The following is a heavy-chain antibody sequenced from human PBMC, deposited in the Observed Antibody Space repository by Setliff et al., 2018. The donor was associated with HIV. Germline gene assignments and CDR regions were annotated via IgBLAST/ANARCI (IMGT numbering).Heavy chain of an antibody. CDR2: ITGNGVST. CDR3: ARDINWAFDY. CDR1: GFSFDDFA. D-gene: IGHD1-1*01. V-gene: IGHV3-43*02. Sequence: LRLSCAASGFSFDDFAMHWVRQAPGKGLEWVSLITGNGVSTYYADSVKGRFTISRDNSKNSLYLQMNSLTTEDTGLYYCARDINWAFDYWGQGLQVTVS. J-gene: IGHJ4*02.